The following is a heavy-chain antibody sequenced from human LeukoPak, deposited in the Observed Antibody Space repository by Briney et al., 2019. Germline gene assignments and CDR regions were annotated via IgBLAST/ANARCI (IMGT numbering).Heavy chain of an antibody. V-gene: IGHV1-69*04. D-gene: IGHD3-10*01. CDR3: ARGGGITTTGDAFDI. CDR2: IIPILGIA. CDR1: GGTFSSYA. J-gene: IGHJ3*02. Sequence: ASVKVSCKASGGTFSSYAISWVRQAPGQGLEWMGRIIPILGIANYAQKFQGRVTITADKSTSTAYMELSSLRSEDTAVYYCARGGGITTTGDAFDIWGQGTMVTVSS.